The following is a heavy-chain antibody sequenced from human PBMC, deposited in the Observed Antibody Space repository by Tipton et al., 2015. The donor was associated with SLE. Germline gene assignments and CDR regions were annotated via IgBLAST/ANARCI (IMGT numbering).Heavy chain of an antibody. CDR2: IYYSGST. D-gene: IGHD2-15*01. CDR3: ARAEGSWDAFDI. V-gene: IGHV4-61*08. J-gene: IGHJ3*02. Sequence: TLSLTCTVSGGSISRSDYYWGWIRQPPGKGLEWIGYIYYSGSTNYNPSLKSRVTISVDTSKNQFSLTLGSVTAADTAVYYCARAEGSWDAFDIWGQGTLVTVSS. CDR1: GGSISRSDYY.